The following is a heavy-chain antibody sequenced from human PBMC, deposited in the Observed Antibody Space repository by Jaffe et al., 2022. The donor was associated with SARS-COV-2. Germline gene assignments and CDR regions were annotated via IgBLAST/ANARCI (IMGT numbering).Heavy chain of an antibody. CDR2: INWNSGNI. J-gene: IGHJ4*02. V-gene: IGHV3-9*01. D-gene: IGHD3-10*01. CDR1: GFILDDYA. CDR3: AKDRTYDYGSGSYYES. Sequence: EVQLVESGGGLVQPGRSLRLSCAASGFILDDYAMHWVRQAPGKGLEWVSSINWNSGNIDYADSVKGRFTISRDNAKKSLYLQMNSLRAEDTALYHCAKDRTYDYGSGSYYESWGQGTLVTVSS.